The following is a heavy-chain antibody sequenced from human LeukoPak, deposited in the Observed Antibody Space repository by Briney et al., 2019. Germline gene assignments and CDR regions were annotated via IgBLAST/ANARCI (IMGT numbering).Heavy chain of an antibody. D-gene: IGHD6-13*01. CDR2: ISSSSSYI. J-gene: IGHJ4*02. CDR1: GFTFSSYS. CDR3: ASPGGHSSSWYVAFDY. Sequence: GGSLRLSCAASGFTFSSYSMNWLPQAPGKGLEWFSSISSSSSYIYYADSVKGRFTISRDNAKNSLYLQMNSLRAEDTAVYYCASPGGHSSSWYVAFDYWGQGTLVTVSS. V-gene: IGHV3-21*01.